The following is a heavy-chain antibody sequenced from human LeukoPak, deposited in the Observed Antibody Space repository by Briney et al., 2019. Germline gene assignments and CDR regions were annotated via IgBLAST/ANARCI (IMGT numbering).Heavy chain of an antibody. D-gene: IGHD2-21*01. CDR3: ARTHCGGGSCDTFDP. Sequence: SETLSLTCNVFGVSISNYFWSWPRQPAGKGLEWIGRFYASGTTYYNPSLRSRVTLSMDTSKNHFSLKLTSVTAADTAVYYCARTHCGGGSCDTFDPWGQGTLVTVSS. CDR1: GVSISNYF. J-gene: IGHJ5*02. V-gene: IGHV4-4*07. CDR2: FYASGTT.